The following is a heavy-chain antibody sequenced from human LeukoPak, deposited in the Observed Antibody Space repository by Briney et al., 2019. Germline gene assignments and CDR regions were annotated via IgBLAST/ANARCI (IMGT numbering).Heavy chain of an antibody. J-gene: IGHJ4*02. CDR3: ARQGDSSGYYYYFDY. CDR1: GGSISSYY. Sequence: PSGTLSLTRTVSGGSISSYYWSWIRQPPGKGLEWIGYIYYSGRTNHNPSLKSRVTMSVDTSKNHFSLKLSSVTAADTAVYYCARQGDSSGYYYYFDYWGEGTLVTVSS. V-gene: IGHV4-59*08. CDR2: IYYSGRT. D-gene: IGHD3-22*01.